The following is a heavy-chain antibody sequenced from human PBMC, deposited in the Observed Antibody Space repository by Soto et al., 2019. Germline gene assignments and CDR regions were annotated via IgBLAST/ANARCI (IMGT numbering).Heavy chain of an antibody. D-gene: IGHD6-19*01. Sequence: WGSLRLPCAASGITPSSNYNSWVRQAPGKGVEGGSDIYSGGSPYHAASVKGRCTISRENSKDTRYLQMNSLRAEDTAVYYCARLQWQVGLERWFDPWGQGTLVTVSS. V-gene: IGHV3-66*04. CDR3: ARLQWQVGLERWFDP. CDR2: IYSGGSP. J-gene: IGHJ5*02. CDR1: GITPSSNY.